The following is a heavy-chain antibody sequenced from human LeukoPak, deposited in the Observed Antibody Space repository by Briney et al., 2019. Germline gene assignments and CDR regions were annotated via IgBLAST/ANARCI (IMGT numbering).Heavy chain of an antibody. Sequence: PGGSLRLSCAASGFTFINYWMSWVRQPPGKGLEWIGEINHSGSTNYNPSLKSRVTISVDTSKNQFSLKLSSVTAADTAVYYCARYQYSYGYPHWGQGTMVTVSS. D-gene: IGHD5-18*01. J-gene: IGHJ3*01. CDR2: INHSGST. V-gene: IGHV4-34*01. CDR3: ARYQYSYGYPH. CDR1: GFTFINYW.